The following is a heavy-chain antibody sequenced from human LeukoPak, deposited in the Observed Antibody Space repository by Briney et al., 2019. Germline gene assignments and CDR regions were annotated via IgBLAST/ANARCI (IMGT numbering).Heavy chain of an antibody. CDR3: ARLTSSIAAAGQRYYFDF. CDR1: GGSISSRTYY. J-gene: IGHJ4*02. Sequence: PSETLSLTCTVSGGSISSRTYYWGWIRQPPGKGLEGIGSIYYSRSTYYNPSLKSRVTMYVDTSKNQLSVKLSSVTAADTAVYYCARLTSSIAAAGQRYYFDFWGQGTLVTVSS. D-gene: IGHD6-13*01. CDR2: IYYSRST. V-gene: IGHV4-39*01.